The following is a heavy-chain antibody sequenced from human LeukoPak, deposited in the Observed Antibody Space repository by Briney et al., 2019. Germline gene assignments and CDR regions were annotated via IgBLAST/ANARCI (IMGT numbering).Heavy chain of an antibody. J-gene: IGHJ4*02. CDR2: ITTSSSSK. Sequence: PGGSLRLSCAASGFTFSGYNMNWVRQAPGKGLEWISYITTSSSSKSYADSVKGRFSISRDNAKDTLYLQMNSLKTEDTAVYYCTTGGKYSYGSTWGYWGQGTLVTVSS. CDR3: TTGGKYSYGSTWGY. CDR1: GFTFSGYN. D-gene: IGHD5-18*01. V-gene: IGHV3-48*01.